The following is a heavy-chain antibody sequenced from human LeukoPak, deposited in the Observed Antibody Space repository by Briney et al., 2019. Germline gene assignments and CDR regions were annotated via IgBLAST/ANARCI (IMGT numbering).Heavy chain of an antibody. Sequence: GGSLRLSCAASGFTFVSYAMTWVRQAPGKGLEWVSVINGGGGSIDYADSVKGRFTISRDNAKNSVYLQMSSLRAEGTAVYYCARDDPSMIAALHYWGQGTLVTVSS. D-gene: IGHD6-6*01. V-gene: IGHV3-23*01. J-gene: IGHJ4*02. CDR2: INGGGGSI. CDR3: ARDDPSMIAALHY. CDR1: GFTFVSYA.